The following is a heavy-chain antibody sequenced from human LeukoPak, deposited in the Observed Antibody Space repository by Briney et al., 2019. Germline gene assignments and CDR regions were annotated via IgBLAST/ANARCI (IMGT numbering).Heavy chain of an antibody. CDR1: GGSFSGYY. CDR2: INHSGST. J-gene: IGHJ4*02. V-gene: IGHV4-34*01. Sequence: SETLSLTCAVYGGSFSGYYWSWIRQPPGKGLEWIGEINHSGSTNYNPSLKSRVTISVDTSKNQFSLKLSSVTAADTAVYYRARGDSYGYLTANYFDYWGQGTLVTVSS. CDR3: ARGDSYGYLTANYFDY. D-gene: IGHD5-18*01.